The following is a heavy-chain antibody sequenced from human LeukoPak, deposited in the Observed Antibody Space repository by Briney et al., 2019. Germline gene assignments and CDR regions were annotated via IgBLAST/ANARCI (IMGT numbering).Heavy chain of an antibody. CDR1: GDSVTNDDVF. V-gene: IGHV4-30-4*01. D-gene: IGHD5-12*01. Sequence: SETLSLTCTVSGDSVTNDDVFWGWTRQPPGEGREYIGYIYHTAGSYYNPSLKSRLSMSIDTSKNQFSLKLTSVTAADTAMYHCSRGLRYSQSYVAEYWGLGTLVTVSS. J-gene: IGHJ4*02. CDR2: IYHTAGS. CDR3: SRGLRYSQSYVAEY.